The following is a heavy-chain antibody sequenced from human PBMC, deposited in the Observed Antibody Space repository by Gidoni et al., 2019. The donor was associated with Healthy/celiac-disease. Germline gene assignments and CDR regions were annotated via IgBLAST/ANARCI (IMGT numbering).Heavy chain of an antibody. J-gene: IGHJ4*02. CDR1: GYTFPSYG. CDR3: ARTLRYFYWLLLGLDY. CDR2: ISAYNGNT. V-gene: IGHV1-18*04. Sequence: QVQLVQSGAEVKKPGSSVKVSCTATGYTFPSYGISWVRQAPGQGLEWMGWISAYNGNTNYAQKLQGRFTMTTGTSTSTAYMELRSLRSDDTAVYDCARTLRYFYWLLLGLDYWGQGTLVTVSS. D-gene: IGHD3-9*01.